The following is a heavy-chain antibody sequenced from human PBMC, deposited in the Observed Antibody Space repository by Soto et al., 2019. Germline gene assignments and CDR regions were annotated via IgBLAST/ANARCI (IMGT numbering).Heavy chain of an antibody. D-gene: IGHD3-22*01. CDR2: IIPVFGLV. V-gene: IGHV1-69*01. J-gene: IGHJ6*02. CDR3: AGGRIVVVGSRAYYGMDV. Sequence: QVHLLLQSGAEVKKPGSSVKVSCKASGGTPSNSAISWVRQAPGQGLEWMGGIIPVFGLVKVAQNFQGSVTITADESTNTAYMELSSLRPEDTAVYYCAGGRIVVVGSRAYYGMDVWGQGTTVTVSS. CDR1: GGTPSNSA.